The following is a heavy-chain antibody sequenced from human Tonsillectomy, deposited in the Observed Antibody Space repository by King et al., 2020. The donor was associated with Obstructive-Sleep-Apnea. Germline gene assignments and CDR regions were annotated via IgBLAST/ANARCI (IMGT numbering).Heavy chain of an antibody. CDR3: ARDSSSNYYYGMDV. D-gene: IGHD6-6*01. J-gene: IGHJ6*02. Sequence: VQLQESGPGLVKPSQTLSLTCTVSGGSISSGGYYWSWIRQHPGKGLEWIGYIYYSGSTYYNPSLKSRVTLSVDTSKNQFSLKLSSVTAADTAVYYCARDSSSNYYYGMDVWGQGTTVTVSS. CDR2: IYYSGST. CDR1: GGSISSGGYY. V-gene: IGHV4-31*03.